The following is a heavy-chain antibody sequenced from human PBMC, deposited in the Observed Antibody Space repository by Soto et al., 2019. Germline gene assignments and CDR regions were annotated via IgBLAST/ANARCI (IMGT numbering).Heavy chain of an antibody. Sequence: AGGSLRLSCAASGFTFSSYWMSWVRQAPGKGLEWVANIKQDGSEKYYVDSVKGRFTISRDNAKNSLYLQMNTLRAEDTAVYYCAKHRDYYYSGMDVWGQGTTVTVSS. CDR3: AKHRDYYYSGMDV. CDR2: IKQDGSEK. CDR1: GFTFSSYW. V-gene: IGHV3-7*03. J-gene: IGHJ6*02.